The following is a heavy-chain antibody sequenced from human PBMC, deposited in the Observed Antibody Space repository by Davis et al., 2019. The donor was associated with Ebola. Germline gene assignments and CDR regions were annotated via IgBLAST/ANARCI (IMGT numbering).Heavy chain of an antibody. J-gene: IGHJ4*02. V-gene: IGHV3-73*01. CDR1: GFTFSGTA. CDR3: NAGGYGSGSRGDY. D-gene: IGHD3-10*01. CDR2: IRSKANSYAT. Sequence: GGSLRLSCAASGFTFSGTAMHWVRQASGTGLEWVGRIRSKANSYATAYAASVKGRFTISRDDSKNTAYLQMNSLTTEDTAVYYCNAGGYGSGSRGDYWGQGTLVTVSS.